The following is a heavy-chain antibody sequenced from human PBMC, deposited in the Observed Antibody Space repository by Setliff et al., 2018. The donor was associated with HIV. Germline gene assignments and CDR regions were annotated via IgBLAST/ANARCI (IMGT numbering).Heavy chain of an antibody. V-gene: IGHV3-20*04. CDR3: ARSRSTRDAFDI. D-gene: IGHD1-1*01. CDR1: GFTFSSYV. J-gene: IGHJ3*02. Sequence: GGSLRLSCAASGFTFSSYVMSWVRQAPGKGLEWVSGMSWNGDRILYADSVKGRFTISRDNAKNSLYLEMNSLRAEDTAVYYCARSRSTRDAFDIWGQGTMVTVSS. CDR2: MSWNGDRI.